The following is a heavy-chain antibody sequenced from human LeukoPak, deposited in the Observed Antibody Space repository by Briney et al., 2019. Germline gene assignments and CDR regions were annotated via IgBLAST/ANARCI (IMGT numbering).Heavy chain of an antibody. V-gene: IGHV3-43D*03. Sequence: GGSLRLSCAASGFTFSSYAMSWVRQAPGKGLEWVSLISWDGGSTYYADSVKGRFTISRDNSKNSLYLQMNSLRAEDTALYYCAKAVFYDSSGYSAYYFDYWGQGTLVTVSS. CDR3: AKAVFYDSSGYSAYYFDY. CDR1: GFTFSSYA. CDR2: ISWDGGST. J-gene: IGHJ4*02. D-gene: IGHD3-22*01.